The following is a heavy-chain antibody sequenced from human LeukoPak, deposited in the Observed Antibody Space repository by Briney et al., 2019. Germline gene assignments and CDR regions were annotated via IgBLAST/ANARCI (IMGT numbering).Heavy chain of an antibody. CDR3: ASGGELRQFDY. CDR1: GGSFSGYY. CDR2: INHSGST. V-gene: IGHV4-34*01. D-gene: IGHD1-26*01. Sequence: SETLSLTCAVYGGSFSGYYWSWIRQPPGKGLEWIGEINHSGSTNYNPSLKSRVAISVDTSKNQFSLKLSSVTAADTAVYYCASGGELRQFDYWGQGTLVTVSS. J-gene: IGHJ4*02.